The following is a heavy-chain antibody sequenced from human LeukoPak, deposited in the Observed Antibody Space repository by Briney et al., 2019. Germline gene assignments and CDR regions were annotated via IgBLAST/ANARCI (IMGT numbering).Heavy chain of an antibody. V-gene: IGHV4-31*03. J-gene: IGHJ4*02. Sequence: PSETLSLTCTVSGGSISSGGYYWSWIRQHPGKGLEWIGYIYYSGSTYYNPFLKSRVTISVDTSKNQFSLKLSSVTAADTAVYYCARSSRESNYYFDYWGQGTLVTVSS. CDR2: IYYSGST. CDR1: GGSISSGGYY. D-gene: IGHD5-24*01. CDR3: ARSSRESNYYFDY.